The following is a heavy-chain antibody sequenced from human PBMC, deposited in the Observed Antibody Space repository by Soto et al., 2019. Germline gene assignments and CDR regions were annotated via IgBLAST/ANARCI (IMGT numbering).Heavy chain of an antibody. V-gene: IGHV1-18*01. J-gene: IGHJ4*02. CDR2: ISAYNGNT. CDR1: GYTFTXXG. CDR3: ARGGTPIDY. Sequence: QVQLVQSGAEVKKPGASVKVSCKASGYTFTXXGXXXXXXXXGQGLEWMGWISAYNGNTNYAQNFQGRVTMTTDTXXXXAXXXXXXXXXXDXAVYYCARGGTPIDYWGQGTLVTVSS. D-gene: IGHD3-10*01.